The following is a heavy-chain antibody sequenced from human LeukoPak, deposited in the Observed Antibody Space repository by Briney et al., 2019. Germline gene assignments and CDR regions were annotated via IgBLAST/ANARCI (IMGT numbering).Heavy chain of an antibody. J-gene: IGHJ4*02. Sequence: GGSLRLSCAASGFTVSFYAMSWVRQAPGKGLEWVSAISGSGGSTYYADSVKGRFTISRDNSKNTLYLQMNSLRAEDTAVYYCAKGASIAVAASGFYYWGQGTLVTVSS. V-gene: IGHV3-23*01. CDR2: ISGSGGST. CDR3: AKGASIAVAASGFYY. D-gene: IGHD6-19*01. CDR1: GFTVSFYA.